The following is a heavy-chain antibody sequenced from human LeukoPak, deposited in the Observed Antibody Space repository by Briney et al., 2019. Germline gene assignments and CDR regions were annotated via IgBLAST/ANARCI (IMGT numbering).Heavy chain of an antibody. D-gene: IGHD5-18*01. CDR3: TRSGEYSYGYYYYYYMDV. Sequence: PGGSLRLSCTASGFTFGDYAMSWVRQAPGKGLEWVGFIRSKAYGGTTEYAASVKGRFTISRDDSKSIAYLQMNSLKTEDTAVYYCTRSGEYSYGYYYYYYMDVWGKGTTVTISS. CDR2: IRSKAYGGTT. J-gene: IGHJ6*03. V-gene: IGHV3-49*04. CDR1: GFTFGDYA.